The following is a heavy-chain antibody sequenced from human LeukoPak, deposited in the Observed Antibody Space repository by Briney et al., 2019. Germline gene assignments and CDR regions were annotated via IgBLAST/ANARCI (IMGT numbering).Heavy chain of an antibody. J-gene: IGHJ4*02. CDR1: GFIFSDYY. CDR3: ARVGNSGSYFSPFDY. CDR2: ISGSSRIYT. D-gene: IGHD1-26*01. V-gene: IGHV3-11*06. Sequence: GGSLRLSCAASGFIFSDYYMSWIRQAPGKGLEWVSYISGSSRIYTNYADSVKGRFTISRDNAKNSLYLQMYSLRAEDTAVYYCARVGNSGSYFSPFDYWGQGTLVTVSS.